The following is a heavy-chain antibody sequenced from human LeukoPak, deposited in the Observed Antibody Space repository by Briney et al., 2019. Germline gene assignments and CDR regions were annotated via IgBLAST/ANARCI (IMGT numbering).Heavy chain of an antibody. Sequence: SETLSLTCGVSGGSLSFYYWSWIRQSPGKGLEWIAEISQNGDSNYNMSLKSRVTISLDKSKSQVSLKLNSVTAADTAVYYCARVYREYYYGSGSSNWFDPWGQGTLVTVSS. CDR3: ARVYREYYYGSGSSNWFDP. CDR1: GGSLSFYY. D-gene: IGHD3-10*01. CDR2: ISQNGDS. J-gene: IGHJ5*02. V-gene: IGHV4-34*01.